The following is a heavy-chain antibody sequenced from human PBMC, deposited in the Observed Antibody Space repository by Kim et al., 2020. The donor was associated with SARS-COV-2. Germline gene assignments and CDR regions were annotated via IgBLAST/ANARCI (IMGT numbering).Heavy chain of an antibody. V-gene: IGHV4-4*07. CDR2: IYTSGST. Sequence: SETLSLTCTVSGGSISSYYWSWIRQPAGNGLEWIGHIYTSGSTKYNPSLKSRVTKSVDTSKNQFSLKLSSVTAADTAVYYCARRAGGTYYFDYWGQGTLVTVSS. D-gene: IGHD6-13*01. CDR1: GGSISSYY. J-gene: IGHJ4*02. CDR3: ARRAGGTYYFDY.